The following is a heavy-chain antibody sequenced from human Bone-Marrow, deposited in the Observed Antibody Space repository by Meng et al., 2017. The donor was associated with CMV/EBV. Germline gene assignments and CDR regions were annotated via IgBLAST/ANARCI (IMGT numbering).Heavy chain of an antibody. Sequence: GSLKISCAASGFTFDDYGMSWVRQAPGKGLEWVSGINWNGGSTGYADSVKGRFTISRDNAKNSLYLQMNSLRAEDTALYYCARTLTTSYYYGMDVWGQGTTVTVSS. J-gene: IGHJ6*02. CDR3: ARTLTTSYYYGMDV. CDR2: INWNGGST. CDR1: GFTFDDYG. D-gene: IGHD4-11*01. V-gene: IGHV3-20*04.